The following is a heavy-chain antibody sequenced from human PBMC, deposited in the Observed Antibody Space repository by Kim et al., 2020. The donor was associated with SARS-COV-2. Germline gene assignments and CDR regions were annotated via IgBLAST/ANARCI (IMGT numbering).Heavy chain of an antibody. Sequence: ASVKVSCKASGYTFTSYGISWVRQAPGQGLEWMGWISAYNGNTNYAQKLQGRVTMTTDTSTSTAYMELRSLRSDDTAVYYCAREPAAPSLYYYGMDVWGQGTTVTVSS. V-gene: IGHV1-18*04. CDR3: AREPAAPSLYYYGMDV. J-gene: IGHJ6*02. CDR2: ISAYNGNT. CDR1: GYTFTSYG. D-gene: IGHD2-2*01.